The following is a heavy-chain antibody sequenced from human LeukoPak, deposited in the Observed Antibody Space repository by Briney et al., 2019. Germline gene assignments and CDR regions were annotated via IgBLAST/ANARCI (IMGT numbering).Heavy chain of an antibody. CDR3: ARVEYYYGSGSSRFDP. Sequence: SETLSLTCAVSGYSISSGYYWGWIRQPPGKGLEWIGSIYHSGSTYYNPSLKSRVTISVDTSKNQFSLKLSSVTAADTAVYYCARVEYYYGSGSSRFDPWGQGTLVTVSS. CDR1: GYSISSGYY. V-gene: IGHV4-38-2*01. J-gene: IGHJ5*02. CDR2: IYHSGST. D-gene: IGHD3-10*01.